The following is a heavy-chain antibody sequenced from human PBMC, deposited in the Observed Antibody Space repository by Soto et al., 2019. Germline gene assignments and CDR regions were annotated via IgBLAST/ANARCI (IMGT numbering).Heavy chain of an antibody. Sequence: EVQLLESGGGLVQPGGSLRLSCAASGFTFNNYAMTWVRQAPGKGLEWVSAISGGGDTTSYADSVKGRFTVSRAGSKNTLYLKMSSLRAEDTALYYCAKGRGGSGSLTPRVDFWGQGTLVTVSS. CDR2: ISGGGDTT. CDR1: GFTFNNYA. CDR3: AKGRGGSGSLTPRVDF. V-gene: IGHV3-23*01. J-gene: IGHJ4*02. D-gene: IGHD3-10*01.